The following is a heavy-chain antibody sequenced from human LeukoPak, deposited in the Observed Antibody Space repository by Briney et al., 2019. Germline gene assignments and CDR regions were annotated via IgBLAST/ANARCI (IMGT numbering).Heavy chain of an antibody. V-gene: IGHV1-69-2*01. CDR3: ARAHCSSTSCYKDGGDDAFDI. D-gene: IGHD2-2*02. CDR2: VDPEDGET. CDR1: GYTFTDYY. J-gene: IGHJ3*02. Sequence: VKTSCKVSGYTFTDYYMHWVQQAPGKGLEWMGLVDPEDGETIYAEKFQGRVTITADTSTDTAYMELSSLRSEDTAVYYCARAHCSSTSCYKDGGDDAFDIWGQGTMVTVSS.